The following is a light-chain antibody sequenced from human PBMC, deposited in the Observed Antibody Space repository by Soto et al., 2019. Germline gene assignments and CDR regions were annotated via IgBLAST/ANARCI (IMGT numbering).Light chain of an antibody. CDR3: QQYYGTPYT. Sequence: DIVMTQSPDSLAVPLGERATINCKSSQSVLYSPNNKNYLAWYQQKPGQPPKLIIYWASTRESGVPERFSGSGSGTDFTLTISSLQAEDVAVYYCQQYYGTPYTFGQGTKLEIK. CDR1: QSVLYSPNNKNY. V-gene: IGKV4-1*01. CDR2: WAS. J-gene: IGKJ2*01.